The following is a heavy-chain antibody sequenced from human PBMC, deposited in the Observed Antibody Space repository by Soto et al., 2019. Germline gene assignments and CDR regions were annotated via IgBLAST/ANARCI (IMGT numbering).Heavy chain of an antibody. V-gene: IGHV5-51*01. CDR1: ADSFSSNW. CDR2: IYPGDSDT. CDR3: VRSMGGYNLLAY. Sequence: GESLKISCKGSADSFSSNWIGWVRQMPGKGLEWMGIIYPGDSDTRYSPSFQGQVTISADKSISTAYLQWSSLKASDIAMYYCVRSMGGYNLLAYWGQGTLVTVSS. J-gene: IGHJ4*02. D-gene: IGHD5-12*01.